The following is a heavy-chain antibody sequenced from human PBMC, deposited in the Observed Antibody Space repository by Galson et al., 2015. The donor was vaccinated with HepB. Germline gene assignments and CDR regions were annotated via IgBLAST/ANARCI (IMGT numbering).Heavy chain of an antibody. J-gene: IGHJ3*02. Sequence: SLRLSCAASGFSFSSFWMSWVRQAPGKGLEWVANIKKDGSEKNYMDSVKGRFTISGDSAKNSLYLQMNSLRPEDTAVYYCARDRIRYAFDIWGQGTIVTVSS. CDR2: IKKDGSEK. V-gene: IGHV3-7*03. CDR3: ARDRIRYAFDI. CDR1: GFSFSSFW. D-gene: IGHD4-17*01.